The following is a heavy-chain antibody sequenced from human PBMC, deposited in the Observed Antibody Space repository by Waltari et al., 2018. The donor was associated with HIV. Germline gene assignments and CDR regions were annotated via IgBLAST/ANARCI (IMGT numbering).Heavy chain of an antibody. CDR2: ISYDGSNK. J-gene: IGHJ4*02. V-gene: IGHV3-30-3*01. D-gene: IGHD2-2*01. CDR1: GFTFSSYA. CDR3: ARDPQYCSSTSCSYYFDY. Sequence: QVQLVESGGGVVQPGRSLRLSCAASGFTFSSYAMHWVRQAPGKGLEGVAVISYDGSNKYYADSVKVRFTISRDNSKNTLYLQMNSLRAEDTAVYYCARDPQYCSSTSCSYYFDYWGQGTLVTVSS.